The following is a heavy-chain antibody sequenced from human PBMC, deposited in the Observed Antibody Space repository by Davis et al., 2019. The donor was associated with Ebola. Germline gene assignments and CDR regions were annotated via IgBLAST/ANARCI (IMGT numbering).Heavy chain of an antibody. Sequence: ASVKVSCKASGYTFTSYGITWVRQAPGQGLEWMGWINAGNGNTKYSQKFQGRVTITRDTSASTAYMELSSLRSEDTAVYYCARSSMRIDYWGQGTLVTVSS. CDR1: GYTFTSYG. V-gene: IGHV1-3*01. CDR2: INAGNGNT. CDR3: ARSSMRIDY. J-gene: IGHJ4*02. D-gene: IGHD6-13*01.